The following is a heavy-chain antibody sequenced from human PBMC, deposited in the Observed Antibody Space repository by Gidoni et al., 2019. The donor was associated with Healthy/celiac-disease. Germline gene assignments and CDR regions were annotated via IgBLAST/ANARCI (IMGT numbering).Heavy chain of an antibody. Sequence: QVQLVQAGAEVKKPGSSVKVSCTASGGTFSSYAISWVRQAPGQGLEWMGGIIPIFGTANYAQKFQGRVTITADESTSTAYMELSSLRSEDTAVYYCARGGSIGYDSSGSWFDPWGQGTLVTVSS. CDR2: IIPIFGTA. CDR3: ARGGSIGYDSSGSWFDP. D-gene: IGHD3-22*01. V-gene: IGHV1-69*01. J-gene: IGHJ5*02. CDR1: GGTFSSYA.